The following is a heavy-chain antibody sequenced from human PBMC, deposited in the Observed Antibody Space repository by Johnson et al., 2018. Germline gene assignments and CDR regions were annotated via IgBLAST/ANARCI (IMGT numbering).Heavy chain of an antibody. Sequence: EVQLVESGGGLVQPGGSLRLSCAASGFTLSTYWMTWVRQAPGKGLEWVANITEAGSEKYYVDSVKGRFTISRDNAKNSLYLQMNSLRAEDTAVYYCARDVSRGNYDFWIGYSSAFDIWGQGTMVTVSS. J-gene: IGHJ3*02. CDR3: ARDVSRGNYDFWIGYSSAFDI. CDR2: ITEAGSEK. CDR1: GFTLSTYW. V-gene: IGHV3-7*01. D-gene: IGHD3-3*01.